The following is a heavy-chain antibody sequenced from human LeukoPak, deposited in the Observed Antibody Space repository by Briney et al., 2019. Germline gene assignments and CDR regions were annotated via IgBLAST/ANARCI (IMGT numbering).Heavy chain of an antibody. D-gene: IGHD5-18*01. CDR2: INHSGST. Sequence: PSETLSLTCAVYGGSFSGYYWSWIRQPPGKGLEWIGEINHSGSTNYNPSLKSRVTISVDTSKNQFSLKLSSVTAADTAVYYCARFTRGYSYGYVGWFDPWGQGTLLTVSS. V-gene: IGHV4-34*01. J-gene: IGHJ5*02. CDR1: GGSFSGYY. CDR3: ARFTRGYSYGYVGWFDP.